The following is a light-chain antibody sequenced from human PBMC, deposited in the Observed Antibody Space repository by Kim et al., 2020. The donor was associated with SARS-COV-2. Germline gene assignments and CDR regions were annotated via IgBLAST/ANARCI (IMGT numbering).Light chain of an antibody. CDR2: GAS. J-gene: IGKJ5*01. V-gene: IGKV3-15*01. Sequence: ASPADDAPLSCRASQSFRSHLAWYLQKRAQAPRLLIYGASTRATGIPDRFSGSGSGTDFTLTISSLQSEDFAVYYCQQYSNWPITFGQGTRLEIK. CDR3: QQYSNWPIT. CDR1: QSFRSH.